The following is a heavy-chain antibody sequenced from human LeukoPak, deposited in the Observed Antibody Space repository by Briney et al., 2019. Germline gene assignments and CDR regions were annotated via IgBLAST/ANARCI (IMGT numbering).Heavy chain of an antibody. CDR1: GFTFSSYV. Sequence: GGSLRLSCAASGFTFSSYVMHWVRQAPGKGLEWVAIISYDGSNEYYADSVKGRFTISRDNSKNTLYLQMDSLRPEDTAVYYCAKDPRTGAVSGIFYFDYWGKGTLLTVSS. J-gene: IGHJ4*02. CDR3: AKDPRTGAVSGIFYFDY. V-gene: IGHV3-30*04. CDR2: ISYDGSNE. D-gene: IGHD6-19*01.